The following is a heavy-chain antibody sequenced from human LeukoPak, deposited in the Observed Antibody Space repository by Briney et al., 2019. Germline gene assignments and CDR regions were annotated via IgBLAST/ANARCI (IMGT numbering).Heavy chain of an antibody. Sequence: GGSLGLSCAASGFTFSSYSMNWVRQAPGKGLEWVPSISSSSSYIYYADSVKGRFTISRDNAKNSLYLQMNSLRAEDTAVYYCASLADGSGSYKDYWGQGTLVTVSS. J-gene: IGHJ4*02. CDR2: ISSSSSYI. D-gene: IGHD3-10*01. V-gene: IGHV3-21*01. CDR3: ASLADGSGSYKDY. CDR1: GFTFSSYS.